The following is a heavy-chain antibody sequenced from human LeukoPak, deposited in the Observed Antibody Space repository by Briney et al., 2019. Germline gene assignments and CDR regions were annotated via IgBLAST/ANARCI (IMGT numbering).Heavy chain of an antibody. Sequence: SETLSLTCTVSGGSISSSSYYWGWIRQPPGKGLEWIGSIYYSGSTYYNPSLKSRVTKSVDTSKNQLSLKLSSVTAADTAVYYCASARTSSRSWFTFDYWGQGILVTVSS. CDR3: ASARTSSRSWFTFDY. CDR2: IYYSGST. V-gene: IGHV4-39*01. CDR1: GGSISSSSYY. D-gene: IGHD6-13*01. J-gene: IGHJ4*02.